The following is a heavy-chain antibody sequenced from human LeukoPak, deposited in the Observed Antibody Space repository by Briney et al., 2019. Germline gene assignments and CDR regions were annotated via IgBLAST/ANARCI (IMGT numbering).Heavy chain of an antibody. J-gene: IGHJ5*02. CDR3: ARANLGRPVGHCSGGSCYSDSSWFDP. CDR2: IIPIFGIA. CDR1: GGTFSSYA. V-gene: IGHV1-69*04. Sequence: SVKVSCKASGGTFSSYAISWVRQAPGQGLEWMGRIIPIFGIANYAQKFQGRVTITADKSTSTAYMELNSLRSEDTAVYYCARANLGRPVGHCSGGSCYSDSSWFDPWGQGTLVTVSS. D-gene: IGHD2-15*01.